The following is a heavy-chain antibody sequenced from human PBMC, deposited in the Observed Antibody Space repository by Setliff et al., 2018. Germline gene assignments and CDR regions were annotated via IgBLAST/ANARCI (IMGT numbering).Heavy chain of an antibody. V-gene: IGHV4-4*07. CDR1: GGSLNTIY. D-gene: IGHD3-22*01. J-gene: IGHJ4*02. CDR2: INTSGTT. CDR3: LRVEDTAVYYCAKWERGTTSDYFDY. Sequence: SETLSLTCTVSGGSLNTIYWSWIRQPAGKELEWIGRINTSGTTRYNPSLRSRATLSVDESMNRFTISRDNFKNTLYLQMNSLRVEDTAVYYCAKWERGTTSDYFDYWGQGALVTVSS.